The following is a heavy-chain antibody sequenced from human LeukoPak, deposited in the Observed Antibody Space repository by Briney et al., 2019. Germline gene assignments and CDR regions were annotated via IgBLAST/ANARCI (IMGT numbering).Heavy chain of an antibody. J-gene: IGHJ5*02. D-gene: IGHD2-2*01. Sequence: SETLSLTCAVYGGSFSGYYWSWIRQPPGKGLEWIGEINHSGSTNYNPSLKSRVTISVDTSKNQFSLKLSSVTAADTAVYYCALEYCSSTSCYGWFDRWGQGTLVTVSS. CDR2: INHSGST. CDR1: GGSFSGYY. V-gene: IGHV4-34*01. CDR3: ALEYCSSTSCYGWFDR.